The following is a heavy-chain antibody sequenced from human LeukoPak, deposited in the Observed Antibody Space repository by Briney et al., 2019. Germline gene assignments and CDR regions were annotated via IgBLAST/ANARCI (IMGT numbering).Heavy chain of an antibody. Sequence: SETLSLTCTVSGGSISSYYWSWIRQPPGKGLEWIGYIYYSGSTNYSPSLKSRVTISVDTSKNQFSLKLSSVTAADTAVYYCARDYYGSGSPDLGYYYYGMDVWGQGTTVTVSS. V-gene: IGHV4-59*01. D-gene: IGHD3-10*01. CDR3: ARDYYGSGSPDLGYYYYGMDV. J-gene: IGHJ6*02. CDR2: IYYSGST. CDR1: GGSISSYY.